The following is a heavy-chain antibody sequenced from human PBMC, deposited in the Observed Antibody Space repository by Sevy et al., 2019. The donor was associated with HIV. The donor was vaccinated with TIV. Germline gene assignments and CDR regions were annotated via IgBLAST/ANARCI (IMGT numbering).Heavy chain of an antibody. V-gene: IGHV4-30-4*01. D-gene: IGHD3-10*01. CDR2: IYYSGST. Sequence: SETLSLTCTVSGGSISSGDYYWSWIRQPPGKGLDWIGYIYYSGSTYYNPSLKSRVTISVDKSRKQFSLTLSSVTAADTAVYYCARDRATMIRGVLKSYYFDSWGQGTLVTVSS. CDR1: GGSISSGDYY. J-gene: IGHJ4*02. CDR3: ARDRATMIRGVLKSYYFDS.